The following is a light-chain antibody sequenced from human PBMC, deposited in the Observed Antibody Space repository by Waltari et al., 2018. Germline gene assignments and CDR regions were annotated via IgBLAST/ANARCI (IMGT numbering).Light chain of an antibody. J-gene: IGKJ3*01. CDR1: QSISSY. CDR3: QQSYSTPFT. Sequence: DIQMTQSPSSLSASVGDSVTITCRASQSISSYLNWYQQKPGKAPKLLIYAASSLQSGVPSRFSGSGSETDFTLTISSLQPEDFATYYCQQSYSTPFTFGPGTKVDIK. V-gene: IGKV1-39*01. CDR2: AAS.